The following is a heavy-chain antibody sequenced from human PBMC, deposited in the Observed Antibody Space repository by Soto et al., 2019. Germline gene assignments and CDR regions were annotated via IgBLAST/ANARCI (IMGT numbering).Heavy chain of an antibody. J-gene: IGHJ6*02. V-gene: IGHV3-33*01. CDR3: TRATFDV. Sequence: GGSLRLSCAVSGFSFSTYAMHWVRQAPGKGLEWLAIIWFDGVKEYYAESVRGRFTISIDNSKNTVFLQMDTVGAEDSALYYCTRATFDVWGQGTTVTVSS. CDR1: GFSFSTYA. CDR2: IWFDGVKE.